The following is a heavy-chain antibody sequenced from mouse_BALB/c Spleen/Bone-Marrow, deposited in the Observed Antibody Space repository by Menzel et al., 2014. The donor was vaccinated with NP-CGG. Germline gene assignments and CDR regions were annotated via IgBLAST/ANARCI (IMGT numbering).Heavy chain of an antibody. CDR1: GFNIKDTY. V-gene: IGHV14-3*02. CDR3: AKYGGLRYAMDY. J-gene: IGHJ4*01. D-gene: IGHD2-4*01. CDR2: IDPANGNT. Sequence: EAKLMESGAELVKPGASVKLSCTASGFNIKDTYMHWVKQRPEQGLEWIGRIDPANGNTKYDPKFQGKATITADTSSNTAYLQLSSLTSEDTAVYYCAKYGGLRYAMDYWGQGTSVTVSS.